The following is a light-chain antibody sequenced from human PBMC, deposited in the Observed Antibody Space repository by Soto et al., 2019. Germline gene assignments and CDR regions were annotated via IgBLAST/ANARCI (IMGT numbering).Light chain of an antibody. CDR2: AVN. Sequence: QSALTQPRSVSGSPGQSVTISCTGTSSDVGDYNDVYWYQQHPGKAPKLLIYAVNIRPSGVPDRFSGSKSGNTASLTISGLRADDEADYSCCSYAGIYTWVFGGGTKLTVL. CDR3: CSYAGIYTWV. CDR1: SSDVGDYND. J-gene: IGLJ3*02. V-gene: IGLV2-11*01.